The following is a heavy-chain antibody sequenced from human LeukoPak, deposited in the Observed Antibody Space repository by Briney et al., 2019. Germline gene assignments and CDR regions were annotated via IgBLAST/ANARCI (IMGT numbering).Heavy chain of an antibody. Sequence: GESLKISCKGSGYSFTSYWIGWVRQMPGKGLEWVGIIYPGDSDTRYSPSFQGQVTISADKSISTAYLQWNSLKASDTATYFCARTTAARTRIFDSWGQGTLVTVSS. D-gene: IGHD6-13*01. V-gene: IGHV5-51*01. CDR1: GYSFTSYW. CDR2: IYPGDSDT. J-gene: IGHJ4*02. CDR3: ARTTAARTRIFDS.